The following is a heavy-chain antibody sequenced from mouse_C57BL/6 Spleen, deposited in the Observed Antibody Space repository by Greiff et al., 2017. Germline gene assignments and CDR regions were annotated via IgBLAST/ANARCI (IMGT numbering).Heavy chain of an antibody. J-gene: IGHJ4*01. CDR2: IDPAASGT. CDR3: ARQGATVAYWDD. D-gene: IGHD1-1*01. CDR1: GYTFTSYG. V-gene: IGHV1-52*01. Sequence: VQLQQPGAELVRPGASVKLSCKASGYTFTSYGMHWVKQTPVHGLEWIGTIDPAASGTPYNHKFKGKATLSVDKSSSTAYMQLSSLTSEDSAVYYCARQGATVAYWDDWGQGTPVTVSA.